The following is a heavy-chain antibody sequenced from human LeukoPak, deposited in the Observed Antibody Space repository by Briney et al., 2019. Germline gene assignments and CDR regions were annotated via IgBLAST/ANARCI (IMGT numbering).Heavy chain of an antibody. J-gene: IGHJ4*02. CDR3: ATYRQVLLPFES. D-gene: IGHD2-8*02. CDR1: GFTVSNIY. V-gene: IGHV3-53*01. Sequence: GGSLRLSCAASGFTVSNIYMSWVRQPPGKGLEWVSSIFPSGGEIHYADSVRGRFTISRDNSKSTLSLQMNSLRAEDTAIYYCATYRQVLLPFESWGQGTLVTVSS. CDR2: IFPSGGEI.